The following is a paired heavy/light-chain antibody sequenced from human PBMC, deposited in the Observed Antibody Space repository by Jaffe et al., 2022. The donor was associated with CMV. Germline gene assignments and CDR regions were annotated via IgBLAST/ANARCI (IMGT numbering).Light chain of an antibody. CDR3: QQYYSTPYT. CDR1: QSVLYSSDNNNY. V-gene: IGKV4-1*01. Sequence: DIVMTQSPDSLVVSLGERATINCKSSQSVLYSSDNNNYLAWYQQKPGQPPKLLIYWASTRESGVPDRFSGSGSGTDFTLTISSLQAEDVAVYYCQQYYSTPYTFGQGTKLEIK. CDR2: WAS. J-gene: IGKJ2*01.
Heavy chain of an antibody. CDR1: GLTFSGSA. V-gene: IGHV3-73*02. J-gene: IGHJ5*02. CDR3: TRPAMGNWFDP. D-gene: IGHD3-16*01. CDR2: IRTKPNNYAT. Sequence: EVQLVESGGGLVQPGGSLKLSCVVSGLTFSGSAMHWVRQASGKGLEWVGRIRTKPNNYATEYAASVKGRFTISRDDSKNTAYLQMNSLKSEDTAVYYCTRPAMGNWFDPWGQGTLVTVSS.